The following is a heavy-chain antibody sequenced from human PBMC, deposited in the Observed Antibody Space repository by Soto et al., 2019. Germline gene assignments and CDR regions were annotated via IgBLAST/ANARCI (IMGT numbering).Heavy chain of an antibody. CDR2: IYYSENT. D-gene: IGHD5-18*01. V-gene: IGHV4-39*07. CDR3: ARASLDTEMNWLDP. CDR1: GGSISSRSYS. Sequence: SETLSLTCSFSGGSISSRSYSWGWIRQPPGKGLEWIGTIYYSENTYYNPSLKSRVTISVDTSKNQFSLKLSSVTAAVTAVSYCARASLDTEMNWLDPWGQGTLVTVSS. J-gene: IGHJ5*02.